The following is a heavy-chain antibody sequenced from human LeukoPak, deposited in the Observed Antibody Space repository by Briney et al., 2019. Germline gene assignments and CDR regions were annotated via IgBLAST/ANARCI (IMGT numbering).Heavy chain of an antibody. CDR2: ISSSSSYT. V-gene: IGHV3-11*05. D-gene: IGHD3-10*01. Sequence: GRSLRLSCAASGFTFSDYYMSWIRQAPGKGLEWVSYISSSSSYTNYADSVKGRFTISRDNAKNSLYLQMNSLRAEDTAVYYCARGHRGAPDNFDYWGQGTLVTVSS. CDR1: GFTFSDYY. CDR3: ARGHRGAPDNFDY. J-gene: IGHJ4*02.